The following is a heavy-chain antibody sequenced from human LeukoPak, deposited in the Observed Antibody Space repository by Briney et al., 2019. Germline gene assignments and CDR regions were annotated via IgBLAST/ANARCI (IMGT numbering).Heavy chain of an antibody. V-gene: IGHV1-69*13. J-gene: IGHJ3*02. CDR3: ARGQQTSMAPLAFDI. CDR2: IIPIFGTA. Sequence: GASVKVSCKASGGTFSSYAISWVRQAPGQGLEWMGGIIPIFGTANYAQKFQGRVTITADESTSTAYMELSSLRSEDTAVYHCARGQQTSMAPLAFDIWGQGTMVTVSS. D-gene: IGHD1/OR15-1a*01. CDR1: GGTFSSYA.